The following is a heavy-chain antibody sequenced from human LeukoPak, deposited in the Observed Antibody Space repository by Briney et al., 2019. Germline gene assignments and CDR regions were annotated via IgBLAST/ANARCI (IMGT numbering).Heavy chain of an antibody. D-gene: IGHD3-22*01. CDR2: ISYDGSNK. CDR1: GFTFSSYA. J-gene: IGHJ4*02. Sequence: GSLRLSCAASGFTFSSYAMHWVRQAPGKGLEWVAVISYDGSNKYYADSVKGRFTISRDNSKNTLYLQMNSLRAEDTAVYYCARGGYYDSSGYPTFDYWGQGTLVTVSS. CDR3: ARGGYYDSSGYPTFDY. V-gene: IGHV3-30*04.